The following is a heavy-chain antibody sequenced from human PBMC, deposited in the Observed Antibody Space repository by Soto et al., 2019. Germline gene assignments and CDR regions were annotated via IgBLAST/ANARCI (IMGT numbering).Heavy chain of an antibody. CDR3: AKGWYYDSSGYYNYYSGMDV. Sequence: QVQLVESGGGVVQPGRSLRLSCAASGFTFSSYGMHWVRQAPGKGLEWVAVISYDGSNKYYADSVKGRFTISRDNSKNTLYLQMNSLRAEDTAVYYCAKGWYYDSSGYYNYYSGMDVWGQGTTDSVSS. D-gene: IGHD3-22*01. V-gene: IGHV3-30*18. J-gene: IGHJ6*02. CDR2: ISYDGSNK. CDR1: GFTFSSYG.